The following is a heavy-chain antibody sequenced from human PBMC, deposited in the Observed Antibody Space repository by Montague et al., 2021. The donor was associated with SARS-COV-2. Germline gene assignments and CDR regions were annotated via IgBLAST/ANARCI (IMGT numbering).Heavy chain of an antibody. Sequence: SETLSLTCTVSGGSISSSSYYWGWIRQPPGKGLEWIGSIYYSGSTYYNPSLKSRVTISVDTSKNQFSLKLSSVTAADTAVYYCARQPVLRYVDWLLWFGGMDVWGQGTTVTVSS. CDR3: ARQPVLRYVDWLLWFGGMDV. D-gene: IGHD3-9*01. CDR2: IYYSGST. J-gene: IGHJ6*02. V-gene: IGHV4-39*01. CDR1: GGSISSSSYY.